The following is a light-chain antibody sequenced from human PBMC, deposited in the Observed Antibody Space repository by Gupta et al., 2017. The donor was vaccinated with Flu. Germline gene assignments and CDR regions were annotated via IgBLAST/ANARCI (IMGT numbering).Light chain of an antibody. CDR1: QSVNIY. Sequence: EIVLTQSPATLSLSPGDRAIFSCRASQSVNIYLARYQQKPGQPPRLLMFDASNRAAGIPDRFSGSGSGTDFTLTISTLEPEDFAVYYCQQRSGLPMYTFGQGTKLE. CDR3: QQRSGLPMYT. V-gene: IGKV3-11*01. J-gene: IGKJ2*01. CDR2: DAS.